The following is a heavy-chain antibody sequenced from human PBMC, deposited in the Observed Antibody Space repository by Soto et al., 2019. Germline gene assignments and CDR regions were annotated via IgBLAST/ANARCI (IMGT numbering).Heavy chain of an antibody. D-gene: IGHD3-3*01. CDR3: ARDYGASGYYNY. V-gene: IGHV3-30-3*01. CDR2: ISYDGSNK. CDR1: GFTFSSYA. Sequence: PGGSLRLSCAASGFTFSSYAMHWVRQAPGKGLEWVAVISYDGSNKYYADSVKGRFTISRDNSKNTLYLQMNSLRAEDTAVYYCARDYGASGYYNYWGQGTLVTVSS. J-gene: IGHJ4*02.